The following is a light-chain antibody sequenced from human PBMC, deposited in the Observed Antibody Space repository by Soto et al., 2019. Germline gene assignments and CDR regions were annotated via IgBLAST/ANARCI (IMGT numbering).Light chain of an antibody. V-gene: IGLV2-14*03. CDR1: SSDIGAYNY. Sequence: QSALTQPASVSGSPGQSITISCTGTSSDIGAYNYVSWYRQHPGKAPHLLIYDVNNRPSGVSHRFSGSKSGNTASLTISGLQAEDEADYYCSSFASTHTYVFGTGTKLTVL. CDR3: SSFASTHTYV. CDR2: DVN. J-gene: IGLJ1*01.